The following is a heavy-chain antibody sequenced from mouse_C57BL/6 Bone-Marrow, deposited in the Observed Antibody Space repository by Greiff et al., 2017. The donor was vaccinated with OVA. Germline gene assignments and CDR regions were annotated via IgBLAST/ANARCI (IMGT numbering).Heavy chain of an antibody. Sequence: VQLQQPGAELVKPGASVKLSCKASGYTFTSYWMQWVKQRPGQGLEWIGEIDPSDSYTNYNQKFKGKATLTVDTSSSTAYMQLSSLTSEDSAVYDCARGNYLWFAYWGQGTLVTVSA. V-gene: IGHV1-50*01. CDR2: IDPSDSYT. D-gene: IGHD2-1*01. CDR1: GYTFTSYW. J-gene: IGHJ3*01. CDR3: ARGNYLWFAY.